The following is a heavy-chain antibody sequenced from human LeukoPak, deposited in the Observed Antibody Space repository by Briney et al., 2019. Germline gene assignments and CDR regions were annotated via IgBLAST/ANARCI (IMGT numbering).Heavy chain of an antibody. V-gene: IGHV4-34*01. Sequence: SETLSLTCAVYGGSFSGYYWSWIRQPPGKGLEWIGEINHSGSTNYNPSLKSRVTISVDTSKNQFSLKLSSVTAADTAVYYCARCQSSSREWFDPWGQGTLVTVSS. CDR1: GGSFSGYY. J-gene: IGHJ5*02. CDR2: INHSGST. CDR3: ARCQSSSREWFDP. D-gene: IGHD1-26*01.